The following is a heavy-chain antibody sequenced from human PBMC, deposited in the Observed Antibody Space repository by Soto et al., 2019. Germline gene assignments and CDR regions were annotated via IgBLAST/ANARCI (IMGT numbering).Heavy chain of an antibody. CDR1: GYTFTSYY. CDR3: ASSPTYSMDV. V-gene: IGHV1-46*01. J-gene: IGHJ6*02. Sequence: GSVKVSCKTSGYTFTSYYIHWVRQAPGQGLEWMGIINPSGGSSSCAQRFQGRVTMTRDTSTSTVYMELSSLRSEDTAVYYCASSPTYSMDVWGQGTTVTVSS. CDR2: INPSGGSS.